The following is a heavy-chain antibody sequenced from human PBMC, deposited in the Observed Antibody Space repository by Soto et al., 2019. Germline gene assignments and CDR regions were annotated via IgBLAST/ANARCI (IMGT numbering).Heavy chain of an antibody. CDR2: MNPNSGNT. D-gene: IGHD3-10*01. CDR3: ARDVQLGVVTMVRGAPGY. V-gene: IGHV1-18*01. J-gene: IGHJ4*02. CDR1: GYTFTSYD. Sequence: GASVKVSCKASGYTFTSYDINWVRQATGQGLEWMGWMNPNSGNTNYAQKLQGRVTMTTDTSTSTAYMELRSLRSDDTAVYYCARDVQLGVVTMVRGAPGYWGQGTLVTVSS.